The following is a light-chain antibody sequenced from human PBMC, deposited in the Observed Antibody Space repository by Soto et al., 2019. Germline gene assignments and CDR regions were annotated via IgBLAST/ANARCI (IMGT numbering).Light chain of an antibody. V-gene: IGKV1-39*01. CDR1: QSISSY. J-gene: IGKJ4*01. CDR3: QQSYSTPLT. Sequence: DIQMTQSPSSLSASVGERATITCRASQSISSYLNWYQQKPGKAPKLLIYAASSLQSGVPSRFSGSGSGTDFTLTISSLQPEDFATYYCQQSYSTPLTCGGGTKVDIK. CDR2: AAS.